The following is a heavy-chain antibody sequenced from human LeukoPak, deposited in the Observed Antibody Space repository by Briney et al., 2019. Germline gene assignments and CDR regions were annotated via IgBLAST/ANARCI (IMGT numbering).Heavy chain of an antibody. CDR3: ARGGLGTGIDY. CDR2: IKQDGSKT. CDR1: GFSFSNYW. Sequence: GGSLRLSCAASGFSFSNYWLGWVRQIPGKGLEWAANIKQDGSKTYYVDSVKGRFTISRDNAKNSLYLQMNSLRAEDTAVYFCARGGLGTGIDYWGQGTLVTVSS. J-gene: IGHJ4*02. V-gene: IGHV3-7*01. D-gene: IGHD1-1*01.